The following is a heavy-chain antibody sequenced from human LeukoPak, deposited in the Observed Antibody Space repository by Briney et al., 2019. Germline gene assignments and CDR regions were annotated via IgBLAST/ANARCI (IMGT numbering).Heavy chain of an antibody. CDR1: GYTFTSYG. D-gene: IGHD5-12*01. J-gene: IGHJ6*02. Sequence: ASVKVSCKASGYTFTSYGISWVRQAPGQGLEWMGWISAYNGNTNYAQKLQGRVTMTTDTSTSTAYMELRSLRSDDTAVYYCARARGYDAKPERAPYGMDVWGQGTTVTVSS. CDR3: ARARGYDAKPERAPYGMDV. CDR2: ISAYNGNT. V-gene: IGHV1-18*01.